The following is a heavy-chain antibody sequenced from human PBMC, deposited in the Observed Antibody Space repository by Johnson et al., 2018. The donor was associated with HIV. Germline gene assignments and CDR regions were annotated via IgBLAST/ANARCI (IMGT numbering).Heavy chain of an antibody. CDR1: GFTFSSYA. CDR3: ARGGAYCGGDCNAFDI. V-gene: IGHV3-NL1*01. CDR2: INWNGGST. J-gene: IGHJ3*02. Sequence: QVQLVESGGGVVQPGKSLRLFCAASGFTFSSYAMHWVRQAPGKGLEWVSGINWNGGSTGYADSVKGRFTISRDNSKNTLYLQMNSLRAEDTAVYYCARGGAYCGGDCNAFDIWGQGTMVTVSS. D-gene: IGHD2-21*02.